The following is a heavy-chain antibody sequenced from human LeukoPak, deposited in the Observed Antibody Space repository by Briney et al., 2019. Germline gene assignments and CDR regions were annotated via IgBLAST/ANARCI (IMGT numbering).Heavy chain of an antibody. Sequence: GESLKISCKGSGYNFPTYWIGWVRQMPGKGLEWMGIIYPGDSDTRYSPSFQGQVTISADKSISTAYLQWSSLKASDTAMYYCARQGGYSGYDWITADGWVYNWFDPWGQGTLVTVSS. J-gene: IGHJ5*02. CDR2: IYPGDSDT. D-gene: IGHD5-12*01. CDR3: ARQGGYSGYDWITADGWVYNWFDP. V-gene: IGHV5-51*01. CDR1: GYNFPTYW.